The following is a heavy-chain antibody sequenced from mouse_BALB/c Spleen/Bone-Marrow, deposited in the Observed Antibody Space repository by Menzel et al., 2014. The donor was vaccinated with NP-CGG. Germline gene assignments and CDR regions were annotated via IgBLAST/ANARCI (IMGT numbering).Heavy chain of an antibody. CDR1: GYTFTSYW. CDR2: FNPSNGRT. CDR3: ARDYDYWYFDV. D-gene: IGHD2-4*01. J-gene: IGHJ1*01. V-gene: IGHV1S81*02. Sequence: QVHVKQSGAELVKPGASVKLSCKASGYTFTSYWMHWVKQRPGQGLEWIGEFNPSNGRTNYNEKFKSKATLTVDKSSSTAYMQLSSLTSEDSAVYYCARDYDYWYFDVWGAGTTVTVSS.